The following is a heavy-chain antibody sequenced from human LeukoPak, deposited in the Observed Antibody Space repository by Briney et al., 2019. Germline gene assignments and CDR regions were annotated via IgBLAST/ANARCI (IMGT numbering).Heavy chain of an antibody. Sequence: ASVKVSCKASGYTFTSYAMNWVRQAPGQGLEWKGWINTNTGNPTYAQGFTGRFVFSLDTSVSTAYLQISSLKAEDTAVYYCAREEYCSGGSCYSGYYGMDVWGQGTTVTVSS. D-gene: IGHD2-15*01. J-gene: IGHJ6*02. CDR3: AREEYCSGGSCYSGYYGMDV. CDR2: INTNTGNP. V-gene: IGHV7-4-1*02. CDR1: GYTFTSYA.